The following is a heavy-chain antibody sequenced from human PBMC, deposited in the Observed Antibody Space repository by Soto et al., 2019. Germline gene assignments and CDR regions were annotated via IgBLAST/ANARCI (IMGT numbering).Heavy chain of an antibody. CDR1: GYTFTSYY. J-gene: IGHJ4*02. CDR3: ARVLIYDSSGYYFDD. Sequence: ASVKVSCKASGYTFTSYYMHWVRQAPGQGLEWMGIINPSGGSTRCAQKFQGRVTMTRDTSTSTVYMELSSLRSEDTAVYYCARVLIYDSSGYYFDDWGQGTLVTVSS. CDR2: INPSGGST. D-gene: IGHD3-22*01. V-gene: IGHV1-46*01.